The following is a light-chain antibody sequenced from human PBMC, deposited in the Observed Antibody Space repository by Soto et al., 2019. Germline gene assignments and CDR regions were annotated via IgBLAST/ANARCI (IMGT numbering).Light chain of an antibody. CDR1: QSVSGY. CDR3: QQYGTFPFS. Sequence: EIVLTQSPGTLSLSPGERATLSCRASQSVSGYLAWYQQKPGQAPRLLIYDISKRATGIPARFSGSGSATDFTLTITRLEPEDFALFYCQQYGTFPFSFGQGTKLEIK. V-gene: IGKV3-20*01. J-gene: IGKJ2*01. CDR2: DIS.